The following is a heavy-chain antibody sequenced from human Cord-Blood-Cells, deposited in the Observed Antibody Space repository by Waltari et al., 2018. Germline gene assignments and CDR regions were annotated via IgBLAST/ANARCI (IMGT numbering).Heavy chain of an antibody. CDR3: ARAGGSSSIDY. CDR2: INSDGSST. D-gene: IGHD6-6*01. V-gene: IGHV3-74*01. Sequence: EVQLVESGGGLVQPGGSLRLSCAACGFTFSSYWMHWVRQTPGKGLGWVSIINSDGSSTSYADPVKGRFTISRDNAKNTLYLQMNSLRAEDTAVYYCARAGGSSSIDYWGQGTLVTVSS. CDR1: GFTFSSYW. J-gene: IGHJ4*02.